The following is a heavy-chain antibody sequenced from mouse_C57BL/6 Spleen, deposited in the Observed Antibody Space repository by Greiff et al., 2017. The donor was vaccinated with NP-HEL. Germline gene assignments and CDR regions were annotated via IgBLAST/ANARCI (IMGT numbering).Heavy chain of an antibody. Sequence: VQLQQSGAELVRPGTSVKVSCKASGYAFTNYLIEWVKQRPGQGLEWIGVINPGSGGTNYNEKFKGKATLTADKSSSTAYMQLSSLTSEDSAVYFCARSYDYLPFAYWGQGTLVTVSA. V-gene: IGHV1-54*01. J-gene: IGHJ3*01. CDR1: GYAFTNYL. CDR3: ARSYDYLPFAY. D-gene: IGHD2-4*01. CDR2: INPGSGGT.